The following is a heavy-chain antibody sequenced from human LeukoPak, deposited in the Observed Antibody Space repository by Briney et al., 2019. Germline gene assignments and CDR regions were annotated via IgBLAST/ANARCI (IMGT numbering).Heavy chain of an antibody. CDR1: GGTFISYA. J-gene: IGHJ4*02. CDR3: ARASWSGYYSFDY. Sequence: SVKVSCKASGGTFISYAISWVRQAPGQGLEWMGGIIPIFGTANYAQKFQGRVTITTDESTSTAYMELSSLRSEDTAVYYCARASWSGYYSFDYWGQGTLVTVSS. V-gene: IGHV1-69*05. CDR2: IIPIFGTA. D-gene: IGHD3-3*01.